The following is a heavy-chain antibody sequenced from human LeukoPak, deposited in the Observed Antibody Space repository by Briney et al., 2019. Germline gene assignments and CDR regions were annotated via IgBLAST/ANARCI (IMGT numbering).Heavy chain of an antibody. D-gene: IGHD2-2*01. J-gene: IGHJ5*02. V-gene: IGHV4-38-2*02. CDR1: GYSISSVYQ. Sequence: PSETLSLTCGVSGYSISSVYQGAWTRQSPGEGLELIGSIYHSDSAHHNPSRRTRVTIPVETSKHQFSLNMYSVTATDTAVYYCARDYRWLTPDCTSTSCYENYFDPWGQGILVTVSS. CDR2: IYHSDSA. CDR3: ARDYRWLTPDCTSTSCYENYFDP.